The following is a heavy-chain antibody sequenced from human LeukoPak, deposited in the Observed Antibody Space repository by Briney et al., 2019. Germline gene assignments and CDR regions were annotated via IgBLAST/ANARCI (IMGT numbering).Heavy chain of an antibody. CDR2: ISSDGSDK. J-gene: IGHJ4*02. CDR3: ARDYPADH. CDR1: GFTFSSYA. Sequence: GRSLRLSCAASGFTFSSYAMHWVRQAPGKGLDWVALISSDGSDKKYADSVKGRFTMSRDNSENTLYLQLHSLRVEDTAIYYCARDYPADHWGQGTLVTVSS. V-gene: IGHV3-30-3*01.